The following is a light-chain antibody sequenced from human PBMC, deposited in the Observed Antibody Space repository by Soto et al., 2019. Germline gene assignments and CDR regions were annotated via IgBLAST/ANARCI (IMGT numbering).Light chain of an antibody. J-gene: IGKJ1*01. Sequence: EIVLTQSPGTMSLSPGQRATLSCRASQSVSSYLAWYQQKTGQAPRLLIYDASNRATGIPARFSGSGSGTDFTLTISSLETEDFAVYYCQQRSNWPRTFGQGTKV. V-gene: IGKV3-11*01. CDR1: QSVSSY. CDR3: QQRSNWPRT. CDR2: DAS.